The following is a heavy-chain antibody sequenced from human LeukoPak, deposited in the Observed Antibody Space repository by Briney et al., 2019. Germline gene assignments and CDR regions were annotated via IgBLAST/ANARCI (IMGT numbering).Heavy chain of an antibody. D-gene: IGHD3-22*01. CDR3: AREGSSGYYPY. CDR1: GFTFSSFG. V-gene: IGHV3-30*03. J-gene: IGHJ4*02. Sequence: GGSLRLSCEVSGFTFSSFGMHWVRQAPGKGLEWVAVISYDGSEKHYADPVKGRFTISRDNSKNTLYLQMNSLRAEDTAVYYCAREGSSGYYPYWGQGILVTVSS. CDR2: ISYDGSEK.